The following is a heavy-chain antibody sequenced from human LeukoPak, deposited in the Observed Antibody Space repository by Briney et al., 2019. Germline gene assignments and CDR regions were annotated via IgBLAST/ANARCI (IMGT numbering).Heavy chain of an antibody. CDR1: VGTFSSYA. CDR2: IIPIFGTA. V-gene: IGHV1-69*06. Sequence: ASVKVSCKASVGTFSSYAISWVRQAPGQGLEWMGGIIPIFGTANYAQKFQGRVTITADKSTSTAYMELRSLRSEDTAVYYCASHPRGRQQLVPNWFDPWGQGTLVTVSS. J-gene: IGHJ5*02. D-gene: IGHD6-13*01. CDR3: ASHPRGRQQLVPNWFDP.